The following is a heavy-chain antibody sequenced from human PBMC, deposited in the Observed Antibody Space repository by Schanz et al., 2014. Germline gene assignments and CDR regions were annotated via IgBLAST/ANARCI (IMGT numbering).Heavy chain of an antibody. CDR3: ARDEGKDGYNLAFDV. Sequence: EVQLVESGGGLVKPGGSLRLSCAASGFTFSSYTMKWVRQAPGKGLEWVSSISSTSTYLYYADSVKGRFTISRDNSKNMVFLQMNSLRVEDTAIYYCARDEGKDGYNLAFDVWGRGILLNVSS. CDR2: ISSTSTYL. V-gene: IGHV3-21*04. CDR1: GFTFSSYT. D-gene: IGHD5-12*01. J-gene: IGHJ2*01.